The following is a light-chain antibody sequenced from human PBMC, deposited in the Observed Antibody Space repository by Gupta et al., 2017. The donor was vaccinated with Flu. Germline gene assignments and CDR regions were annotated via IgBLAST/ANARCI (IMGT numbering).Light chain of an antibody. Sequence: DIVMNQSPVCLSVTPGETASISCRSSQSLRQSEGYDYLPWYLQRPGQSPHLLIYKGSSRASGGPDRFSGSGTGTEFTLTLSRVEAEDVGIYYCMQTHQTPYTFGQGTRLDIK. CDR1: QSLRQSEGYDY. CDR2: KGS. CDR3: MQTHQTPYT. V-gene: IGKV2-28*01. J-gene: IGKJ2*01.